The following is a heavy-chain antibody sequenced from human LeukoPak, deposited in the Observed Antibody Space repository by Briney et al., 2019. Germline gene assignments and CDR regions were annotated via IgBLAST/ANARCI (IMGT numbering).Heavy chain of an antibody. Sequence: GGSLRLSCAASGFTFSSYAMSWVRQAPGKGLEWVSAISGSGGSTYYADSVKGRFTISRDNSKNTLYLQMNSLRAEDTAVYYCAREPTTLYDSSGYSDYWGQGTLVTVSS. V-gene: IGHV3-23*01. D-gene: IGHD3-22*01. CDR2: ISGSGGST. J-gene: IGHJ4*02. CDR3: AREPTTLYDSSGYSDY. CDR1: GFTFSSYA.